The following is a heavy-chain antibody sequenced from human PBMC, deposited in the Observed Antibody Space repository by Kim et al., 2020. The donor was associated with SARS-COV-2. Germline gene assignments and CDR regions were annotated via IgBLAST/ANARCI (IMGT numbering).Heavy chain of an antibody. CDR3: TRRAVTTGYFQH. D-gene: IGHD4-17*01. V-gene: IGHV3-72*01. J-gene: IGHJ1*01. Sequence: GGSLRLSCAASGFSISDHYMDWVRQAPGKGLEWVGRTTHKANSYTTEYAASVKGRFTISRDDSRNSLYLQMKSLKTEDTAVYYCTRRAVTTGYFQHWGQGTLVTVSS. CDR2: TTHKANSYTT. CDR1: GFSISDHY.